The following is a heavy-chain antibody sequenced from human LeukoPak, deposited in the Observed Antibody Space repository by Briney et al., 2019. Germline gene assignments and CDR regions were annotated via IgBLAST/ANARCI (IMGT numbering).Heavy chain of an antibody. V-gene: IGHV1-2*02. Sequence: ASVKVSCKASGYTFTGYYMHWVRQAPGQGLEWMGWINPSRGGTNYAQKFQGRVNMTRDTSISTAYMELSRLRSDDTAVYYCARGLVGATSTAYYYYYYMDVWAKGPRSPSP. J-gene: IGHJ6*03. CDR2: INPSRGGT. CDR3: ARGLVGATSTAYYYYYYMDV. CDR1: GYTFTGYY. D-gene: IGHD1-26*01.